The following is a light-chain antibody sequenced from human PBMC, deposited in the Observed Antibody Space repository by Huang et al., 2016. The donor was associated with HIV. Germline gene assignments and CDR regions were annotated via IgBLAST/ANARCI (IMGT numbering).Light chain of an antibody. V-gene: IGKV3-15*01. J-gene: IGKJ2*01. CDR3: QQYNNWPPYT. CDR1: QSVSSN. CDR2: GAS. Sequence: EIMMTQSPATLSVSPGDSATLSCRASQSVSSNLAWYQQRPGQAPRLLLYGASTRATGIPARFSGSGSRTEFTLTISGLQSEDFAVYYCQQYNNWPPYTFGQGTKLEIK.